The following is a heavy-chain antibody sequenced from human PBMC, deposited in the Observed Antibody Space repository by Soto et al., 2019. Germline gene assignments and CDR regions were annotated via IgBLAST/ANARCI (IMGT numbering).Heavy chain of an antibody. Sequence: SETLSLTCTVSGASMNNYYWSWIRQPPGKGLGWIGYIYYSGSTNYNPSLKSRVTISVDTSKNQFSLRLSSVTAADTAVYYCARDGSGYSYFDYWGQGTLVTVSS. V-gene: IGHV4-59*01. D-gene: IGHD3-22*01. CDR1: GASMNNYY. CDR2: IYYSGST. J-gene: IGHJ4*02. CDR3: ARDGSGYSYFDY.